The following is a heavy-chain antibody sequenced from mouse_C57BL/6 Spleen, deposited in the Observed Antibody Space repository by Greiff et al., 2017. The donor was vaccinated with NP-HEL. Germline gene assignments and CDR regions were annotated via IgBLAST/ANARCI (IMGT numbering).Heavy chain of an antibody. Sequence: QVQLQQPGAELVMPGASVKLSCKASGYTFTSYWMHWVKQRPGQGLEWIGEIDPSDSYTNYNQKFKGKSTLTVDKSSSTAYMQLSSLTSEDSAVYYCARRGITTVAYYYAMDYWGQGTSVTVSS. V-gene: IGHV1-69*01. J-gene: IGHJ4*01. D-gene: IGHD1-1*01. CDR1: GYTFTSYW. CDR2: IDPSDSYT. CDR3: ARRGITTVAYYYAMDY.